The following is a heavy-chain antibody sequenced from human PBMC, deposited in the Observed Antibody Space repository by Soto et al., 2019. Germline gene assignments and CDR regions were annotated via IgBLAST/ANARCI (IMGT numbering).Heavy chain of an antibody. V-gene: IGHV3-74*01. CDR2: INSDGSGT. CDR1: GFTFSSYW. CDR3: ARGDYDFWSGPKVYYYYMDV. J-gene: IGHJ6*03. D-gene: IGHD3-3*01. Sequence: WGSLRLSWAASGFTFSSYWMHWVRQAPGKGLVWVSRINSDGSGTSYADSVKGRFTISRDNAKNTLYLQMNSLRAEDTAVYYCARGDYDFWSGPKVYYYYMDVWGKGTTVTVSS.